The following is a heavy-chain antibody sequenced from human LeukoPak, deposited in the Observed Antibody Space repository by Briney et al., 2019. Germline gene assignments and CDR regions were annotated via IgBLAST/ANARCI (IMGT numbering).Heavy chain of an antibody. CDR1: GFTFSNYA. Sequence: PGGSLRLSCAASGFTFSNYAMSWVRQAPGKGLEWVSGISGSGGSTYYADSLKGRFTISRDNSKNTLYLQMNSLRAEDTAVYYCAKVSDYDYVWGSHRSYYFHYWGQGTLVTVSS. CDR2: ISGSGGST. D-gene: IGHD3-16*02. CDR3: AKVSDYDYVWGSHRSYYFHY. V-gene: IGHV3-23*01. J-gene: IGHJ4*02.